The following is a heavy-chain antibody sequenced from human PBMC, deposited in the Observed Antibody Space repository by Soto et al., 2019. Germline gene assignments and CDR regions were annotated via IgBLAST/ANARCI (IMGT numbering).Heavy chain of an antibody. J-gene: IGHJ4*02. CDR1: GFTFSDFH. D-gene: IGHD3-16*01. CDR3: ARDRRKVWVDY. CDR2: ISTRGSTI. Sequence: QVHLVESGGGLVKPGGSLRLSCTASGFTFSDFHMNWIRQAPGRGLEWISYISTRGSTIHYVDSVKGRFTISRDNAKNSLYLHLNSLRAEDTAVYYCARDRRKVWVDYWGQGTLVTVSS. V-gene: IGHV3-11*01.